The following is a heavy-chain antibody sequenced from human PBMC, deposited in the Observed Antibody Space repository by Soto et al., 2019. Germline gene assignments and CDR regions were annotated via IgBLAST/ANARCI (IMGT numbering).Heavy chain of an antibody. V-gene: IGHV4-59*08. CDR3: ASSNIAAAGFYYYGMDV. J-gene: IGHJ6*02. CDR2: IYYSGST. Sequence: SETLSLTCTVSGGSISSYYWSWIRQPPGKGLEWIGDIYYSGSTNYNPSLKGRVTISVDTSKNQFSLKLSSVTAADTAVYYCASSNIAAAGFYYYGMDVWGRGTTVTVSS. D-gene: IGHD6-13*01. CDR1: GGSISSYY.